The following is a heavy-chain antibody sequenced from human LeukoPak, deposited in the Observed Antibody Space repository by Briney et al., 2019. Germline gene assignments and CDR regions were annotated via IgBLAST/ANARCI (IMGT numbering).Heavy chain of an antibody. Sequence: GASVKVSCKASGHTLTELSMHWVRQAPGKGLEWMGGFNPNNGETIYAQKFQGRVTMTRDTSTNTAYMELSSLRSEDTAVYYCATARGGRVVFYFDLWGQGPRVTVSS. J-gene: IGHJ4*02. CDR1: GHTLTELS. CDR2: FNPNNGET. CDR3: ATARGGRVVFYFDL. V-gene: IGHV1-24*01. D-gene: IGHD2-15*01.